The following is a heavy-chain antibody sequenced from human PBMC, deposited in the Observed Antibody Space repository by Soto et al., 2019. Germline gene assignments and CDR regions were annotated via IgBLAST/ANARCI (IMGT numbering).Heavy chain of an antibody. V-gene: IGHV4-34*01. CDR2: INHSGST. Sequence: SETLSLTCAVYGGSFSGYYWSWIRQPPGKGLEWIGEINHSGSTNYNPSLKSRVTISVDTSKNQFSLKLSSVTAADTAVYYCARDPGIAVAGTMGWFDPWGQGTLVTVS. CDR1: GGSFSGYY. J-gene: IGHJ5*02. D-gene: IGHD6-19*01. CDR3: ARDPGIAVAGTMGWFDP.